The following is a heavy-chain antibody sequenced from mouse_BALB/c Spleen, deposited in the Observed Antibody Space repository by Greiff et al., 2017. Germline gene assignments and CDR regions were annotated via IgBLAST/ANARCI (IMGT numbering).Heavy chain of an antibody. Sequence: DVHLVESGGGLVKPGGSLKLSCAASGFTFSSYAMSWVRQTPEKRLEWVASISSGGSTYYPDSVKGRFTISRDNARNILYLQMSSLRSEDTAMYYCAREDYYGSSYRYFDYWGQGTTLTVSS. J-gene: IGHJ2*01. V-gene: IGHV5-6-5*01. CDR2: ISSGGST. D-gene: IGHD1-1*01. CDR1: GFTFSSYA. CDR3: AREDYYGSSYRYFDY.